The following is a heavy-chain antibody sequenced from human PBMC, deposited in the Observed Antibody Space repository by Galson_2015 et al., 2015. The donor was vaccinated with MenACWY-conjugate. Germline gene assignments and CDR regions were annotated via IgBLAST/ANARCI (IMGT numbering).Heavy chain of an antibody. V-gene: IGHV3-74*01. CDR1: GFTFSTYW. D-gene: IGHD5-18*01. J-gene: IGHJ4*02. CDR2: INRDGRST. CDR3: ARVLNTLMVSFPGVCDY. Sequence: SLRLSCAASGFTFSTYWMHWVRQAPGKGLVWVSRINRDGRSTSYADSVKGRFTISRDNAKNSLNLHMNSLRAEDTAVYFCARVLNTLMVSFPGVCDYWGQGTLVTVSS.